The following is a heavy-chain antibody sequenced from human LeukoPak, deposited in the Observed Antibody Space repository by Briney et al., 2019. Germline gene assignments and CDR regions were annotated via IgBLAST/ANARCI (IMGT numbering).Heavy chain of an antibody. V-gene: IGHV3-66*01. CDR1: GFTVSSNY. J-gene: IGHJ3*02. CDR2: IYSGGST. D-gene: IGHD3-22*01. CDR3: ASSRPSYYDSSGYYRDAFDI. Sequence: GGSLRLSCAASGFTVSSNYMSWVRQAPGKGLEWVSVIYSGGSTYYADSVKGRFTISRDNSKSTLYLQMNSLRAEDTAVYYCASSRPSYYDSSGYYRDAFDIWGQGTMVTVSS.